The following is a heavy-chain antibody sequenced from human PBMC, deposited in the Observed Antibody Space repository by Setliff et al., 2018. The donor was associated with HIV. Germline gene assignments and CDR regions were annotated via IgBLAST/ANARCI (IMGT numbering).Heavy chain of an antibody. CDR3: ALPYCGGGNCWSSASLPPAGWFDP. V-gene: IGHV1-69*05. J-gene: IGHJ5*02. D-gene: IGHD2-15*01. CDR2: IIPMYGVA. Sequence: ASVKVSCKASGGTFSSYVISWVRQAPGQGPEWMGGIIPMYGVANYARKFQGRVTITTDESTSTAYMELSSLRSEDTAVYYCALPYCGGGNCWSSASLPPAGWFDPWGQGTLVTVSS. CDR1: GGTFSSYV.